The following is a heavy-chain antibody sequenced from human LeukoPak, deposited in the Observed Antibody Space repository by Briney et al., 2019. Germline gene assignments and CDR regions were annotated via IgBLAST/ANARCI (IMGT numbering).Heavy chain of an antibody. CDR3: ARDYYDSSGYSYFDY. CDR1: GGSISSYY. V-gene: IGHV4-59*01. Sequence: PSVTLSLTCTVSGGSISSYYWSWIRQPPGKGLEWIGYIYYSGSTNYNPSLKSRVTISVDTSKNQFSLKLSSVTAADTAVYYCARDYYDSSGYSYFDYWGQGTLVTV. D-gene: IGHD3-22*01. J-gene: IGHJ4*01. CDR2: IYYSGST.